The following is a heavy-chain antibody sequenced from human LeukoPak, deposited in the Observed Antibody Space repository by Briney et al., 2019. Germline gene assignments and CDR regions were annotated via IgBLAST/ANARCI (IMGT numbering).Heavy chain of an antibody. J-gene: IGHJ6*03. CDR1: GGSISSSSYY. V-gene: IGHV4-39*07. CDR3: ARFPSGAEYRHYFHMDV. Sequence: NSSETLSLTCTVSGGSISSSSYYWGWIRQPPGKGLEWIGCIYYSGTTYYNPSLKSRVTISLDTSKKQFSLKLSSATAADTAVYYCARFPSGAEYRHYFHMDVWGKGTTVTVSS. D-gene: IGHD2-2*01. CDR2: IYYSGTT.